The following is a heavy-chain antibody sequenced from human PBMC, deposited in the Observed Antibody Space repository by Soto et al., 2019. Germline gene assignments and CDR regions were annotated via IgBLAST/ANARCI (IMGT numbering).Heavy chain of an antibody. CDR3: ATLSPPEEMATIWFYY. D-gene: IGHD5-12*01. V-gene: IGHV3-23*01. CDR2: ISGSGGST. J-gene: IGHJ4*02. CDR1: GFTFSSYA. Sequence: EVQLLESGGGLVQPGGSLRLSCAASGFTFSSYAMSWVRQAPGKGLEWVSAISGSGGSTYYADSVKGRFTISRDNSKNTLYLKMNSLRAEDTAVYYCATLSPPEEMATIWFYYWGQGTLVTVSS.